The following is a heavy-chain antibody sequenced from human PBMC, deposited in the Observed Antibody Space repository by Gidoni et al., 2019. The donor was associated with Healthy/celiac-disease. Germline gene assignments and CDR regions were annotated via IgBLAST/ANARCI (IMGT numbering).Heavy chain of an antibody. D-gene: IGHD3-10*01. CDR1: GLTLSSYA. V-gene: IGHV3-30-3*01. J-gene: IGHJ3*02. CDR3: ARVRVRRKSIDAFDI. CDR2: ISYDGSNK. Sequence: QVQLVESGGGVVQPGRSLRLSCAASGLTLSSYAMHWVRQAPGKGLEWVAVISYDGSNKYYADSVKGRFTSSRDNSKNTLYLQMNSLRAEDTAVYYCARVRVRRKSIDAFDIWGQGTMVTVSS.